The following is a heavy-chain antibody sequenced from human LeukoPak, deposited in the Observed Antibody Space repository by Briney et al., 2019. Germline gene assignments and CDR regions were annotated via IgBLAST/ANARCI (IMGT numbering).Heavy chain of an antibody. J-gene: IGHJ4*02. Sequence: GASVKVSCKASGGTFSSYAISWVRQAPGQGLEWMGGIIPIFGTANYAQKFQGRVTITADKSTSTAYMELSSLRSEDTAMYYCARVRDYGGNSGLGYWGQGTLVTVSS. CDR2: IIPIFGTA. D-gene: IGHD4-23*01. CDR1: GGTFSSYA. CDR3: ARVRDYGGNSGLGY. V-gene: IGHV1-69*06.